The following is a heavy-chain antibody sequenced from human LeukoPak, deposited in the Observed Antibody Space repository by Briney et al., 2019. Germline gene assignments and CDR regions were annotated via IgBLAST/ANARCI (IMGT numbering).Heavy chain of an antibody. CDR2: IYYSGST. Sequence: SETLSLTCTVSGGSISSSSYYWGWIRQPPGKGLEWIGSIYYSGSTYYNPSLKSRVTISVDTSKNQFSLKLSSVTAADTAVYYCASYGVIECWGQGTLVTVSS. V-gene: IGHV4-39*01. J-gene: IGHJ4*02. CDR1: GGSISSSSYY. CDR3: ASYGVIEC. D-gene: IGHD3-10*01.